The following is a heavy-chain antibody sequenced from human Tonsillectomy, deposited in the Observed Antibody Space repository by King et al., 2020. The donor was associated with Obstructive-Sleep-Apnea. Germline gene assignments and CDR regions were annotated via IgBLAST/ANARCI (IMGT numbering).Heavy chain of an antibody. CDR1: GFTFDDYA. J-gene: IGHJ4*02. CDR2: ITWASGRK. V-gene: IGHV3-9*01. CDR3: AKDTAGGWLYLDY. Sequence: VQLVESGGDLVQPGWSLRLSCTASGFTFDDYAMHWVRQAPGKGLEWVSSITWASGRKGYADSVNGLFTISSDNAKNSLYLQMNSLRAEDTALYYCAKDTAGGWLYLDYWGQGTLVTVSS. D-gene: IGHD6-19*01.